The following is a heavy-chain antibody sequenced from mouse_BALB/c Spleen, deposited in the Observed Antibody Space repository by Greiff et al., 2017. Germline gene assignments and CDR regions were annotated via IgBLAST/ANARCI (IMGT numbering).Heavy chain of an antibody. CDR2: ISDGGSYT. D-gene: IGHD2-10*01. CDR3: ARAYYGNFFDY. J-gene: IGHJ2*01. V-gene: IGHV5-4*02. CDR1: GFTFSDYY. Sequence: EVMLVESGGGLVKPGGSLKLSCAASGFTFSDYYMYWVRQTPEKRLEWVATISDGGSYTYYPDSVKGRFTISRDNAKNNLYLQMSSLKSEDTAMYYCARAYYGNFFDYWGQGTTLTVSS.